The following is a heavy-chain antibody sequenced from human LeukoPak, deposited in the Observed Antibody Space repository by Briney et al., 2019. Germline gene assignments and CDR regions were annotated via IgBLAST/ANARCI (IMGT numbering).Heavy chain of an antibody. J-gene: IGHJ3*02. D-gene: IGHD4-17*01. CDR2: IKSKTDGGTT. CDR1: GFTFSNAW. Sequence: GGSLRLSCAASGFTFSNAWMSWVRQAPGKGLEWVGRIKSKTDGGTTDYAAPVKGRFTISRDDSKNTLYLQMNSLKTEDTAVYYCTTDGTKKDYGADEAFDIWGQGTMVTVSS. CDR3: TTDGTKKDYGADEAFDI. V-gene: IGHV3-15*01.